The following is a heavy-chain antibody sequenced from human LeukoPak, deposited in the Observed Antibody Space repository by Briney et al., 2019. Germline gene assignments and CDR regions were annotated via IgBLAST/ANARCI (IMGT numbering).Heavy chain of an antibody. J-gene: IGHJ4*02. Sequence: EASVKVSSKASGYTFTVSYLHWVRHGTGQGLEWVGWNKPDSGGTKYAQKFQGRVTMTRDTSTSTAYMELSSLTSDDTAVYYCTRDLEGLGLYFDYWGQGTLVTVSS. CDR1: GYTFTVSY. CDR2: NKPDSGGT. CDR3: TRDLEGLGLYFDY. D-gene: IGHD3/OR15-3a*01. V-gene: IGHV1-2*02.